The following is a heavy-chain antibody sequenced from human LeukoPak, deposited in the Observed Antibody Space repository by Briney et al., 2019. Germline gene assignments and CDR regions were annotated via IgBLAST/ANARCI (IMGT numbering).Heavy chain of an antibody. V-gene: IGHV1-18*01. CDR2: ISAYNGNT. Sequence: ASVKVSCKASGYTFTTYDISWVRQAPGQGLEWMGWISAYNGNTKYAQKLQGRVTMTTDTSTSTAYMELRSLRSDDTAVYYCAKVGELARRSLDYWGQGTLVTVSS. J-gene: IGHJ4*02. CDR1: GYTFTTYD. D-gene: IGHD1-1*01. CDR3: AKVGELARRSLDY.